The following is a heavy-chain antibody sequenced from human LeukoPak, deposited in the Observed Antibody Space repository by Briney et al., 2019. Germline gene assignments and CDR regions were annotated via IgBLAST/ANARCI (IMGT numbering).Heavy chain of an antibody. CDR3: AKSPRCLFGTSCYVGFDY. CDR2: ISGSGGST. V-gene: IGHV3-23*01. CDR1: GFTFGSYA. J-gene: IGHJ4*02. Sequence: PGGSLRLSCAASGFTFGSYAMSWVRQAPGKGLEWVSAISGSGGSTYYADSVKGRFTISRDNSKNTLYLQMNSLRAEDTAVYYCAKSPRCLFGTSCYVGFDYWGQGTLVTVSS. D-gene: IGHD2-2*01.